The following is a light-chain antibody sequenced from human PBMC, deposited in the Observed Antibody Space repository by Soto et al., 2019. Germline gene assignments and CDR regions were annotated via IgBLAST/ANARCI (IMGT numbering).Light chain of an antibody. V-gene: IGLV2-14*03. J-gene: IGLJ1*01. Sequence: QSVLTQPASVSGSPGQSITISCTGTSSDVGGYNYVSWYQHHPGKAPKLIIYDVTNRPSGVSNPFSGSKSGNTASLTISGLQPEDEAYYYCSSYTTSSTRQIGFGTGTKVTVL. CDR1: SSDVGGYNY. CDR3: SSYTTSSTRQIG. CDR2: DVT.